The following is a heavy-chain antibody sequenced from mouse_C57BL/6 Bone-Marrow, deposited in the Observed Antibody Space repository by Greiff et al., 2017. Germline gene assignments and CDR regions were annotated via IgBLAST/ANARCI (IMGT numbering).Heavy chain of an antibody. CDR1: GYTFTSYW. V-gene: IGHV1-64*01. CDR2: IHPNSGST. Sequence: VQLQQPGAELVKPGASVKLSCKASGYTFTSYWMHWVKQRPGQGLEWIGMIHPNSGSTNYNEKFKSKATLTVDKSSSTAYMQLSSLTSEDSAVYYCAYDNYYGTMDYWGQGTSVTVSS. J-gene: IGHJ4*01. D-gene: IGHD1-1*01. CDR3: AYDNYYGTMDY.